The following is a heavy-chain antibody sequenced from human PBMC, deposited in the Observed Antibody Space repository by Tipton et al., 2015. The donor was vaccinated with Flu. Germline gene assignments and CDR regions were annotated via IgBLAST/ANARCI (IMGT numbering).Heavy chain of an antibody. Sequence: TLSLTCTVSGGSISRGSYYYNWIRQPAGEGLEWIGRIYTNANTNYKASLKSRVTMSIDTSNNQFSLELTSVTAADTAMYYCVRSGEHTSLYVDFFQQWGQGTLVTVSS. CDR2: IYTNANT. CDR1: GGSISRGSYY. CDR3: VRSGEHTSLYVDFFQQ. V-gene: IGHV4-61*02. J-gene: IGHJ1*01. D-gene: IGHD3-9*01.